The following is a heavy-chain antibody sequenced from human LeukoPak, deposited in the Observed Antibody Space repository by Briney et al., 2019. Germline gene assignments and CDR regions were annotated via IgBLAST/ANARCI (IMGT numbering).Heavy chain of an antibody. Sequence: ASVKVSCKASGYTFTGYDMHWVRQAPGQGLEWMGGINPNSGGTNYTQKFQGRVTMTRDPSISTAYMELGRLRSDDTAVYYCARVRQQLVDFDYWGQGTLVTVSS. CDR2: INPNSGGT. CDR3: ARVRQQLVDFDY. CDR1: GYTFTGYD. D-gene: IGHD6-13*01. V-gene: IGHV1-2*02. J-gene: IGHJ4*02.